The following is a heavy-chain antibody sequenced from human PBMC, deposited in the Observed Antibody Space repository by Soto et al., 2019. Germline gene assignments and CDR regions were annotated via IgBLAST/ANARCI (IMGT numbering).Heavy chain of an antibody. CDR3: ARHGFGPLHGLVDV. D-gene: IGHD3-10*01. J-gene: IGHJ6*02. Sequence: QVQLQESGPGLVKPSETLSLTCTVSGDSLTNYYCSWFRQPPGKGLEWIGYIMYSGYSAYNLSLKRRATRSMDTSKTQFSLMLESVTATDTAVYYCARHGFGPLHGLVDVWGQGTTVIVSS. CDR2: IMYSGYS. V-gene: IGHV4-59*08. CDR1: GDSLTNYY.